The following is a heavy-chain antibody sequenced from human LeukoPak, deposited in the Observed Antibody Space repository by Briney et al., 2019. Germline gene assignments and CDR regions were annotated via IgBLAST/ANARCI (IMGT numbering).Heavy chain of an antibody. V-gene: IGHV5-51*01. CDR2: IYPGDSDT. CDR3: ARPGSYYNMQEKNDDAFDI. Sequence: PGESLKISCKGSGYSFTSYWIGWVRQMPGKGLEWMGIIYPGDSDTRCSPSFQGQVTISADKSISTAYLQWNSLKASDTATYYCARPGSYYNMQEKNDDAFDIWGQGTMVTVSS. J-gene: IGHJ3*02. D-gene: IGHD3-10*01. CDR1: GYSFTSYW.